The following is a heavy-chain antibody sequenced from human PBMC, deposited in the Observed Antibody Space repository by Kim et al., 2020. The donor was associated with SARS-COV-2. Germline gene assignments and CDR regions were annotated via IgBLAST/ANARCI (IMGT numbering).Heavy chain of an antibody. J-gene: IGHJ6*02. V-gene: IGHV4-59*08. Sequence: KSRVTISVETSKNQYSLKLSSVTAADTAVYYCARLEIAPKYYYYCYGMDVWGQGTTVTVSS. CDR3: ARLEIAPKYYYYCYGMDV.